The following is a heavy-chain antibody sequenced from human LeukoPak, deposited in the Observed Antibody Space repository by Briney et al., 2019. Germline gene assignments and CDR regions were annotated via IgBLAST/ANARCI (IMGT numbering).Heavy chain of an antibody. CDR2: ISSSSGNI. CDR1: GFIFWTYT. J-gene: IGHJ5*02. V-gene: IGHV3-21*06. D-gene: IGHD3-10*01. CDR3: ARDLARGRFDL. Sequence: GGSLRLSCTASGFIFWTYTMNWVRQAPGKGLEWVSYISSSSGNIYYADSMKGRFTISRDNTKNLLYLQMNSLRAEDTAVYYCARDLARGRFDLWGQGTLVTVSS.